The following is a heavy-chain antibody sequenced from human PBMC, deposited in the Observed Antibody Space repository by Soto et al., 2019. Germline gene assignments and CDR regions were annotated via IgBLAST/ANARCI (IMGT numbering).Heavy chain of an antibody. CDR2: LYHSEST. CDR1: GDSIIISF. D-gene: IGHD3-10*01. CDR3: ARTYGSGNWFDP. V-gene: IGHV4-59*01. J-gene: IGHJ5*02. Sequence: SETLSLTCTVSGDSIIISFLSWIRQPPGEGLEWIGYLYHSESTNYNPSLRSRVSISVDTSKNQFSLTLSSVTAADTAVYYCARTYGSGNWFDPWGQGTLVTVSS.